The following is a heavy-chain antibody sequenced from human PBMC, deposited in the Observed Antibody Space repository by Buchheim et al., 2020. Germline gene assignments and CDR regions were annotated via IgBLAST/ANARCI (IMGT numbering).Heavy chain of an antibody. Sequence: QVQLQESGPGLVKPSGTLSLTCAVSGASISSRNWWSWVRQTPGKGLQWIGEIYHRGFTNYNPSLKSRVAISVDKSKNQFSLKVTSVTAADTAVYYCAREVGGAHDILTGNYWGQGTL. CDR1: GASISSRNW. J-gene: IGHJ4*02. D-gene: IGHD3-9*01. CDR3: AREVGGAHDILTGNY. V-gene: IGHV4-4*02. CDR2: IYHRGFT.